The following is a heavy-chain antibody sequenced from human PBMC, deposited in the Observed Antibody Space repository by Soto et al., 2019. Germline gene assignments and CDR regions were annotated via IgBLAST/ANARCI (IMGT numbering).Heavy chain of an antibody. CDR3: ANAVKQWLVGGDYYYYYMDV. CDR1: GFTLSDYY. V-gene: IGHV3-11*01. CDR2: ISSSATII. Sequence: QVQLVESGGGLVKPGGSLRLSCEASGFTLSDYYMTWIRQAPGKGLEWISYISSSATIIYYADSVKGRFTISRDNAKTSLYLQMNRLRADDTAVYYYANAVKQWLVGGDYYYYYMDVWGKGTTVTVSS. J-gene: IGHJ6*03. D-gene: IGHD6-19*01.